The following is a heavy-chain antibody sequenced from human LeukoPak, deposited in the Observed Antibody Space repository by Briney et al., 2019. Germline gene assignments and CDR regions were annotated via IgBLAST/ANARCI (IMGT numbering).Heavy chain of an antibody. CDR2: ISSSGSTI. V-gene: IGHV3-11*01. J-gene: IGHJ4*02. D-gene: IGHD3-22*01. CDR1: GFTFSDYY. CDR3: ARDSYYDSSGPSPRGDY. Sequence: PGGSLRLSCAASGFTFSDYYMSWIRQAPGKGLEWVSYISSSGSTIYYADSEKGRFTISRDNAKNSLYLQMNSLRAEDTAVYYCARDSYYDSSGPSPRGDYWGQGTLVTVSS.